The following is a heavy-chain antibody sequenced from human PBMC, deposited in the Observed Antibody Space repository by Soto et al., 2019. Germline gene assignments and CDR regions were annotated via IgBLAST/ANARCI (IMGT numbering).Heavy chain of an antibody. Sequence: QITLKESGPTLVKPTQTLTLTCTFSGFSLSTSGEGVGWIRQPPGKALEWLALIYRDEDKRYSPSLKSRLTITKDTSKNQVVLTMTTMVPVDTSTYYCEHSSGWVWFGELKWFDPWVQGTLVTVSS. D-gene: IGHD3-10*01. CDR2: IYRDEDK. CDR1: GFSLSTSGEG. J-gene: IGHJ5*02. CDR3: EHSSGWVWFGELKWFDP. V-gene: IGHV2-5*02.